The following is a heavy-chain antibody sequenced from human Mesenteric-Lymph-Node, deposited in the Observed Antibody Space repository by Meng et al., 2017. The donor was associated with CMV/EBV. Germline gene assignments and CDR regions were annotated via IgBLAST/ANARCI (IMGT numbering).Heavy chain of an antibody. CDR3: AGYMSLRRGIDY. V-gene: IGHV3-30*02. CDR1: GFSISNYV. CDR2: IWYDGNLK. Sequence: GGSLRLSCAASGFSISNYVMHWVRQAPGKGLEWVAFIWYDGNLKFYADSVKGRFAISRDNSNSTLYLQMNSLRPEDTSVYYCAGYMSLRRGIDYWGQGTLVTVSS. J-gene: IGHJ4*02. D-gene: IGHD5-18*01.